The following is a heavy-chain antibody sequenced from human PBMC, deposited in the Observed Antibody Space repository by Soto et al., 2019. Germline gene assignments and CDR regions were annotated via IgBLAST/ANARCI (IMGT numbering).Heavy chain of an antibody. Sequence: QVQLQESGPGLVKPSETLSLTCTVSGGSFKSGSYSWSWIRQPPGKGLEWIGYVYHTGRTSYNPSLKSRVSISMDTSENQFSLNVDSVTAADTAVYFCARDFAYFDSWGQGTLVTVSS. V-gene: IGHV4-61*01. CDR3: ARDFAYFDS. D-gene: IGHD3-3*01. CDR1: GGSFKSGSYS. J-gene: IGHJ4*02. CDR2: VYHTGRT.